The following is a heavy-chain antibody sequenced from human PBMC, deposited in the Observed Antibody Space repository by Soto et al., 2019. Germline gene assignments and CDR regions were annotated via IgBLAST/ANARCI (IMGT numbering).Heavy chain of an antibody. D-gene: IGHD1-26*01. Sequence: ASVKVSCKASGYTFTSYYMHWVRQAPGQGLEWMGIINPSGGSTSYAQKFQGRVTMTRDTSTSTVYMELSSLRSEDTAVYYCARDRVGVGGGGRDAFDIWGQGTMVTVSS. J-gene: IGHJ3*02. CDR2: INPSGGST. V-gene: IGHV1-46*01. CDR3: ARDRVGVGGGGRDAFDI. CDR1: GYTFTSYY.